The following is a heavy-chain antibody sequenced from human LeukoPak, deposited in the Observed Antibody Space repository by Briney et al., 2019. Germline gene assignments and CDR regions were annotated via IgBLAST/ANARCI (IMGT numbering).Heavy chain of an antibody. V-gene: IGHV4-34*01. D-gene: IGHD2-2*01. J-gene: IGHJ3*02. CDR3: ARGLMRYQLPNLVRGGAFDI. CDR1: GGSFSGYY. CDR2: INHSGST. Sequence: PSETLSLTCAVYGGSFSGYYWSWIRQPPGKGLEWTGEINHSGSTNYNPSLKSRVTISVDTSKNQFSLKLSSVTAADTAVYYCARGLMRYQLPNLVRGGAFDIWGQGTMVTVSS.